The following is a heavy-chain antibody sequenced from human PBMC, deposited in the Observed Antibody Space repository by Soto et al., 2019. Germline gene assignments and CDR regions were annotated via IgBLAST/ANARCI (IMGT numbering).Heavy chain of an antibody. CDR3: AKERGAYSSGWSFDF. CDR2: ISASGSNT. CDR1: GFTFTTYA. Sequence: EVHLLESGGDLVQPGGSLSLSCAASGFTFTTYAMSWVRQAPGKGLEWVATISASGSNTYYADSVKGRFTVSRYFSKXXXXXXXXXXXXXDTAVYYCAKERGAYSSGWSFDFWGQGALVTVSS. J-gene: IGHJ4*02. D-gene: IGHD6-19*01. V-gene: IGHV3-23*01.